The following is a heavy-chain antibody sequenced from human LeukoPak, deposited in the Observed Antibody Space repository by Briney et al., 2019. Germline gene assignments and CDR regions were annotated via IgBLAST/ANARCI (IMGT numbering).Heavy chain of an antibody. CDR2: IYHSRST. J-gene: IGHJ4*02. CDR1: SGPISSTNYY. CDR3: AREAEVYCDY. V-gene: IGHV4-31*03. Sequence: TLSLTCTVSSGPISSTNYYWSWLRQHPVKGLEWIGYIYHSRSTYYTPHLRGRLNISVDTSTNQFSLRLSSATAADTAVYYCAREAEVYCDYWGQGTLVTVSS.